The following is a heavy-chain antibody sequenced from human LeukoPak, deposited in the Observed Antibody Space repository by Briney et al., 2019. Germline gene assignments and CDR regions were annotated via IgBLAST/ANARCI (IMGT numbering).Heavy chain of an antibody. CDR1: GYSISTSYY. V-gene: IGHV4-38-2*01. D-gene: IGHD3-22*01. J-gene: IGHJ4*02. CDR3: ARASNSGYYYFDY. CDR2: IHHSGDT. Sequence: SETLSLTCGVSGYSISTSYYWGWSRQPPGKGLEWIGTIHHSGDTYYNPSLKSRVTTSLDTSKNQFSLHLSSVAAADTALYYCARASNSGYYYFDYWGQGTLVTVSS.